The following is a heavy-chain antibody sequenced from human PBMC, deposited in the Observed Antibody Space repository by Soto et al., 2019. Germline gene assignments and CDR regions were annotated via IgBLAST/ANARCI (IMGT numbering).Heavy chain of an antibody. CDR2: IYYSGST. V-gene: IGHV4-31*03. CDR1: GGSITSDNYC. J-gene: IGHJ4*02. CDR3: ARDGDYFGSGSPPLLSK. Sequence: QVQLQESGPGLVMPSQTLSLTCTVSGGSITSDNYCWTWIRQHPVKGLEWMGHIYYSGSTSYNPSLKSRVTISIDTSKNQFSLKLTSVTAADTAVYYCARDGDYFGSGSPPLLSKWGRGTLVTVSS. D-gene: IGHD3-10*01.